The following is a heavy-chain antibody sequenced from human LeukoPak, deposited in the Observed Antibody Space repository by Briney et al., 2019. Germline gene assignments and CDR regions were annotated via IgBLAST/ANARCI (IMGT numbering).Heavy chain of an antibody. D-gene: IGHD3-10*01. CDR3: AKDMALVYYYYGMDV. CDR2: ISYDGSNK. CDR1: GFTSSSYG. V-gene: IGHV3-30*18. J-gene: IGHJ6*02. Sequence: SLRLSCAASGFTSSSYGMHWVRQAPGKGLEWVAVISYDGSNKYYADSVKGRFTISRDNSKNTLYLQMNSLRAEDTAVYYCAKDMALVYYYYGMDVWGQGTTVTVSS.